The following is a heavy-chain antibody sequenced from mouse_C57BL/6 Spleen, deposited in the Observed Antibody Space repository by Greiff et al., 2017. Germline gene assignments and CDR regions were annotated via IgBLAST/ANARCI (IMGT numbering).Heavy chain of an antibody. V-gene: IGHV3-6*01. D-gene: IGHD2-4*01. CDR1: GYSITSGYY. CDR2: ISYDGSN. Sequence: EVQLQESGPGLVKPSQSLSLTCSVTGYSITSGYYWNWIRQFPGNKLEWMGYISYDGSNNYNPSLKNRIAITRDTSKNQFFLKLNSVTTEDTATYYCARGGDYDGSMDYWGQGTSVTVSS. J-gene: IGHJ4*01. CDR3: ARGGDYDGSMDY.